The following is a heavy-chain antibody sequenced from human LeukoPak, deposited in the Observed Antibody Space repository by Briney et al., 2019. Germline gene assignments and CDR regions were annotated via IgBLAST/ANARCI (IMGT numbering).Heavy chain of an antibody. CDR2: INTDGSST. J-gene: IGHJ4*02. D-gene: IGHD6-13*01. CDR3: ARVSSSSWWALDY. V-gene: IGHV3-74*01. CDR1: GLTFSGYD. Sequence: GGSLRLSCVTSGLTFSGYDMFWVRQALGKGLEWVSRINTDGSSTSYADSVKGRFTISRDNAKNTLYLQMNSLRAEDTAVYYCARVSSSSWWALDYWGQGTLVTVSS.